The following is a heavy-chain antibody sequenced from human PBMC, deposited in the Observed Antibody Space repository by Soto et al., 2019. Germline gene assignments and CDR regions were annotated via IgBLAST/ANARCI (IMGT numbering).Heavy chain of an antibody. J-gene: IGHJ4*02. Sequence: PSETLSLTCTVSGGSISSSSYYWGWIRQPPGKGLEWIGSIYYSGSTYYNPSLKSRVTISVDTSKNQFSLKLSSVTAADTAVYYCARHDNISTAYSPAFDYWGQGTLVTVSS. CDR2: IYYSGST. CDR3: ARHDNISTAYSPAFDY. V-gene: IGHV4-39*01. CDR1: GGSISSSSYY. D-gene: IGHD3-9*01.